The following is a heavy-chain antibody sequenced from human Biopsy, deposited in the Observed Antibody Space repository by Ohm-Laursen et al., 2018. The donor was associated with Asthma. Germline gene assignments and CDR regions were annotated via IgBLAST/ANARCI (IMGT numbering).Heavy chain of an antibody. CDR2: ISVYNGNT. V-gene: IGHV1-18*01. CDR1: GYTFNSAG. Sequence: ASVKVSCKASGYTFNSAGITWVRQAPGQGLEWMGWISVYNGNTKFAQKLQDRVTMITDTSTSAAYMELRSLRSDDTAVYFCARAVDYSHYYGIDVWGQGTTVTVS. D-gene: IGHD3-10*01. CDR3: ARAVDYSHYYGIDV. J-gene: IGHJ6*02.